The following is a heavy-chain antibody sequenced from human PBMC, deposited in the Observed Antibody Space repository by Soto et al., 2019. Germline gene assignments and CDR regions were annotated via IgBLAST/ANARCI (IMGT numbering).Heavy chain of an antibody. CDR2: INGDGSTT. CDR1: GFTFNSYW. V-gene: IGHV3-74*01. Sequence: EVQLVESGGGLVQPGGSLRLSCAVSGFTFNSYWIHWVRQAPGEGLVWVSRINGDGSTTNYADSVKGRFASSRDNAKNTLYLHMNSLRAEDTAVYYCARGASGAFYLDSWGQGTLVTVSS. J-gene: IGHJ4*02. D-gene: IGHD3-10*01. CDR3: ARGASGAFYLDS.